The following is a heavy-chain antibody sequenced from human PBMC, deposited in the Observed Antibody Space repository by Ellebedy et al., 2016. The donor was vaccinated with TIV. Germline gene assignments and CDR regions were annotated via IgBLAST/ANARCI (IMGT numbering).Heavy chain of an antibody. CDR3: VRAGYSSGWADFKAPVY. V-gene: IGHV1-46*02. CDR1: GYTFNSYY. CDR2: INPSGGGT. D-gene: IGHD6-19*01. J-gene: IGHJ4*02. Sequence: ASVKVSCXASGYTFNSYYMHWVRQAPGQGLEWMGIINPSGGGTSYAQNFQGRVTMTTDTSTSTAYMELRSLRSDDTAVYYCVRAGYSSGWADFKAPVYWGQGTLVTVSS.